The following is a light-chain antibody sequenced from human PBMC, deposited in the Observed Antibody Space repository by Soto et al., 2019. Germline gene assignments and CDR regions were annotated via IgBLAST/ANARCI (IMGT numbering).Light chain of an antibody. CDR3: QQYGSSRYT. Sequence: NVVTQSPGTPSLSPGEGATLSCRASLSVSSNYVAWYQQKHGQAPRLLIYGVFSRATGIPDRFSGSGSGTEFTLTISRREPEDFAVYFCQQYGSSRYTFGQGTKLEIK. CDR2: GVF. J-gene: IGKJ2*01. V-gene: IGKV3-20*01. CDR1: LSVSSNY.